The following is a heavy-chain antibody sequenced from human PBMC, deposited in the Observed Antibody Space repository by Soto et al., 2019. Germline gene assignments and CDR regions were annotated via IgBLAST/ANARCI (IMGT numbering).Heavy chain of an antibody. V-gene: IGHV4-39*01. CDR2: IFYSGST. CDR1: GGSISSGGYS. CDR3: ARNHITIFGVVIITQYWFDP. Sequence: PSETLSLTCAVSGGSISSGGYSWGWIRQPPGKGLEWIGSIFYSGSTYYNPSLKSRVTISVDTSKNQFSLKLSSVTAADTAVYYCARNHITIFGVVIITQYWFDPWGQGTLVTVSS. J-gene: IGHJ5*02. D-gene: IGHD3-3*01.